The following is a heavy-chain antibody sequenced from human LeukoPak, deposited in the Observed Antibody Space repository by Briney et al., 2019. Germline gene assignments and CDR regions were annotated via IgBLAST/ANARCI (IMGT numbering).Heavy chain of an antibody. J-gene: IGHJ4*02. CDR1: GFTFSSYA. V-gene: IGHV3-23*01. CDR2: ISGSGGST. D-gene: IGHD6-19*01. Sequence: PGGSLRLSCAASGFTFSSYAMSWVRQAPGKGLEWVSAISGSGGSTYYADSVKGRFTISIDNSKTTLYLQMNSLRAEDTAVYYCAKDGIAVAGTVRFDYWGQGTLVTVSS. CDR3: AKDGIAVAGTVRFDY.